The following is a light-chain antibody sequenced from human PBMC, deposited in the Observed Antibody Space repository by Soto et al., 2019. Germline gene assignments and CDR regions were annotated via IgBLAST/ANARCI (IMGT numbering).Light chain of an antibody. CDR3: SSYAGSNNFDVV. CDR2: EVS. CDR1: SSDVGGYNY. Sequence: QSALTQPPSASGSPGQSVTISCTGTSSDVGGYNYVSWYQQHPGKAPKLMIYEVSKRPSGVPDRFSGSKSGNTASLTVSGLKAEDEADYYCSSYAGSNNFDVVFGGGTKLT. J-gene: IGLJ2*01. V-gene: IGLV2-8*01.